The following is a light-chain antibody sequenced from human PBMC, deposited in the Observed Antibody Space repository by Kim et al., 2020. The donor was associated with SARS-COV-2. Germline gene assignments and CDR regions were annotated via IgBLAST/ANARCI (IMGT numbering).Light chain of an antibody. CDR2: DVS. Sequence: QSALTQPRSVSGSPGQSVTIYCTGTSGDVGGYNFVSWYQHHPGKAPKVIIFDVSKRPSGVPDRFSGSKSGTTASLTISGLQAEDEADYYCCSYTGSTYVFGTGTKVTVL. V-gene: IGLV2-11*01. J-gene: IGLJ1*01. CDR1: SGDVGGYNF. CDR3: CSYTGSTYV.